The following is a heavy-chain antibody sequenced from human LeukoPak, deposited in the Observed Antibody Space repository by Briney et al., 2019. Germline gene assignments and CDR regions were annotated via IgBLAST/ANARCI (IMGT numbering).Heavy chain of an antibody. CDR1: GFTFSSYA. CDR3: VKGPLVRLDY. D-gene: IGHD6-13*01. CDR2: ISGSGGST. V-gene: IGHV3-23*01. J-gene: IGHJ4*02. Sequence: GGSLRLSCAASGFTFSSYAMSWVRQAPGKGLEWVSAISGSGGSTYYADSVKGRFTISRDNSKNTLFLQMNSLRAEDTAIYYCVKGPLVRLDYWGQGTLVTVSS.